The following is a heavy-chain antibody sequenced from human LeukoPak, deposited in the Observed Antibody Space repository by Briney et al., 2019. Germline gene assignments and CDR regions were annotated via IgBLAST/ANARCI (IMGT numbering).Heavy chain of an antibody. CDR2: INPNSGDT. J-gene: IGHJ4*02. CDR3: AIVGEELDY. V-gene: IGHV1-2*02. CDR1: GYSFTRYN. Sequence: ASVKVSCKASGYSFTRYNMHWVRQVPGQGLEWMGWINPNSGDTNYAQNFQGRVTMTRDTSISTAYMELNRLRSDDTAVYYCAIVGEELDYWGQGTLVTVSS. D-gene: IGHD4-17*01.